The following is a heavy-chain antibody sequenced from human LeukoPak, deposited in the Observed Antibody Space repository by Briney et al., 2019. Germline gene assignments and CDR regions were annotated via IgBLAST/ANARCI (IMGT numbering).Heavy chain of an antibody. CDR2: INNDGDKR. J-gene: IGHJ4*02. Sequence: GGSLRLSCEASGLSFRSYIMNWVRRPPGKGLEWIASINNDGDKRYYADSVKGRFIISRDNAKKSLSLQMNSLTADDTAAYFCARGANYPDYWGQGTLVTVSS. CDR3: ARGANYPDY. V-gene: IGHV3-21*04. D-gene: IGHD3-10*01. CDR1: GLSFRSYI.